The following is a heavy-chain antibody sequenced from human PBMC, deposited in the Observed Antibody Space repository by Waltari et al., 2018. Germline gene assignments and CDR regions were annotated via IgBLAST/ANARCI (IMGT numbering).Heavy chain of an antibody. Sequence: EVQLVESGGGLVQPGRYLRLSCAASGFTFGDYAMHWVRQAQGKGLTWVSGISWNSGSIGYADSVKCRFTISRDNAKNSLYLQMNSLRAEDTALYYCAAGRYSSSSVGYWGQGTLVTVSS. V-gene: IGHV3-9*01. CDR1: GFTFGDYA. J-gene: IGHJ4*02. CDR2: ISWNSGSI. D-gene: IGHD6-6*01. CDR3: AAGRYSSSSVGY.